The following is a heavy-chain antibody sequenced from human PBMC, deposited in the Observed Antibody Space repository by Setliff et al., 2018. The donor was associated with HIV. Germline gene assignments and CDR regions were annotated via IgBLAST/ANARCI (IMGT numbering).Heavy chain of an antibody. CDR2: ISSTGTYI. CDR3: ARQPLHCSSINCYGAVYDN. J-gene: IGHJ4*02. D-gene: IGHD2-2*01. Sequence: GSLRLSCAASGFNFSSHTMNWIRQAPGKGLEWVSSISSTGTYIYYADSMKGRFTISRDNAKNSLYLQMSSLRAEDTALYYCARQPLHCSSINCYGAVYDNWGQGTLVTVSS. V-gene: IGHV3-21*04. CDR1: GFNFSSHT.